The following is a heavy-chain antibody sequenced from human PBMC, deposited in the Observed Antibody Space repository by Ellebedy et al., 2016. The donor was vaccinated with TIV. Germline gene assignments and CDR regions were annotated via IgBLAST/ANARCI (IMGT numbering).Heavy chain of an antibody. V-gene: IGHV3-23*01. CDR1: GFTFTNHA. CDR3: ARDFTGAGRFFDL. CDR2: ISGSGGTT. J-gene: IGHJ2*01. D-gene: IGHD7-27*01. Sequence: PGGSLRLSCAASGFTFTNHAVRWVRQAPGKGPEWVSVISGSGGTTYYADSAKGRFTISRDNSKNTLFLQMNSLRAEDTALYYCARDFTGAGRFFDLWGRGTLVTVSS.